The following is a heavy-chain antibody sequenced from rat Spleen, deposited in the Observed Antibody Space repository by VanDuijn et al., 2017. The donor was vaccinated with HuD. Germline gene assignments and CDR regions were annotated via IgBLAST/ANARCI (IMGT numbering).Heavy chain of an antibody. CDR1: GFSLSSYG. CDR3: ARDRGYSGDYVMDA. CDR2: ISSGGST. V-gene: IGHV2S8*01. Sequence: QVQLKESGPGLVQPSQTLSLTCTVSGFSLSSYGVIWVRQPPGKGLEWIAAISSGGSTYYNSALKSRLSISRDTSKSQVFLKMNSLQTEDTATYYCARDRGYSGDYVMDAWGQGASVTVSS. J-gene: IGHJ4*01. D-gene: IGHD1-1*01.